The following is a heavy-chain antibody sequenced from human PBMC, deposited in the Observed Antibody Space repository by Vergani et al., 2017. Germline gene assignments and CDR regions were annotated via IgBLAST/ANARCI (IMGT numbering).Heavy chain of an antibody. D-gene: IGHD1-26*01. CDR1: PFNFRNYV. V-gene: IGHV3-30*18. CDR3: AKKGGSLYYYGVDV. Sequence: QVQLVDSGGGVVQPGRSLRLSYTNSPFNFRNYVMYWVRQAPGKGLDWVAVIRYDGSNPQYIDSVKGRFTISRDNSKDTLFLQMNGLRPEDTGTYFCAKKGGSLYYYGVDVWGQGTTITVSS. CDR2: IRYDGSNP. J-gene: IGHJ6*02.